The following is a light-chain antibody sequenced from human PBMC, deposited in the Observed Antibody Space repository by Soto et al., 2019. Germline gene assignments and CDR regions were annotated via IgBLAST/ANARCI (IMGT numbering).Light chain of an antibody. J-gene: IGLJ1*01. Sequence: QSVLTQPASVTGTPGQSITISCTTSNIHVDAYKDISWYRQHTGEAPKFVIYEGSNRPSGIATRFSGSKSGNTASLTISGLQTEDEAEYFCSTYTDKTYIFGSGTKVTVL. CDR1: NIHVDAYKD. CDR2: EGS. V-gene: IGLV2-14*01. CDR3: STYTDKTYI.